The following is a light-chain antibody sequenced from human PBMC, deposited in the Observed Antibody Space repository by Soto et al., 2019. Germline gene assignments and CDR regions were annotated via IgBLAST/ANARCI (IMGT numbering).Light chain of an antibody. J-gene: IGKJ1*01. Sequence: DIVMTQSPDSLAVSLGERATINCKSSQSVLYSSKNKKYLTWYQQKPGQPAKLLIYWASTRASGVPDRFSVSGSRTDFTLTIRRLKAEDVALYYYQQDYSTPWTFGQGTKVEIK. CDR1: QSVLYSSKNKKY. CDR2: WAS. V-gene: IGKV4-1*01. CDR3: QQDYSTPWT.